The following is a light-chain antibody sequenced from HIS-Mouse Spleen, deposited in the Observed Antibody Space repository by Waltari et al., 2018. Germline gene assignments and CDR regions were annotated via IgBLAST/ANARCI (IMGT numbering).Light chain of an antibody. CDR2: EGS. CDR1: SRDVGSYNL. CDR3: CSYAGSSTWV. Sequence: QSALTQPASVSGSPGQSLPISCTGTSRDVGSYNLVSWYQQHPGKAPKLMIYEGSKRPSGVSNRFSGSKSGNTASLTISGLQAEDEADYYCCSYAGSSTWVFGGGTKLTVL. V-gene: IGLV2-23*01. J-gene: IGLJ3*02.